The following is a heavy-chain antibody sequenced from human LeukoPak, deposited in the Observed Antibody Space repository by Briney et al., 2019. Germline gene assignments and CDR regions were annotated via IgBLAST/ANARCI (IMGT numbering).Heavy chain of an antibody. Sequence: SETLSLTCTVSGGSISSSSYYWGWIRQPPGKGLECIGSIYYSGSTYYNPSLKSRVTISVDTSKNQFSLKLSSVTAADTAVYYCAKSDVGCSSTSCYWMGFDYWGQGTLVTVSS. D-gene: IGHD2-2*01. CDR2: IYYSGST. CDR1: GGSISSSSYY. J-gene: IGHJ4*02. CDR3: AKSDVGCSSTSCYWMGFDY. V-gene: IGHV4-39*07.